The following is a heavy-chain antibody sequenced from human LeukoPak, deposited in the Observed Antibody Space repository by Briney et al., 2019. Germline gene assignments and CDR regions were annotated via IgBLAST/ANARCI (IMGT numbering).Heavy chain of an antibody. CDR2: IYPGDSDT. CDR1: GYSFTSYW. D-gene: IGHD2-21*02. J-gene: IGHJ4*02. Sequence: GEPLQISSQGSGYSFTSYWIGWVRPMPGKGLEWMGTIYPGDSDTRYSPSFQGQVTISADKSSRTPYLQWSSLKASDAAMYYCARSGRDWGFDYWGQGTLLTVSS. CDR3: ARSGRDWGFDY. V-gene: IGHV5-51*01.